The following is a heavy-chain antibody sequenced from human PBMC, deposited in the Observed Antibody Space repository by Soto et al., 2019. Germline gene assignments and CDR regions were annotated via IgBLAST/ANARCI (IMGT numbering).Heavy chain of an antibody. V-gene: IGHV1-46*01. D-gene: IGHD6-19*01. J-gene: IGHJ4*02. CDR1: GYTFTSYY. CDR2: INPSGGST. Sequence: GASVKVSCKASGYTFTSYYMHWVRQAPGQGLEWMGIINPSGGSTSYAQKFQGRVTMTRDTSTSTVYMELSSVTAADTAVYYCARAGGLGAVAVDYWGQGTLVTVSS. CDR3: ARAGGLGAVAVDY.